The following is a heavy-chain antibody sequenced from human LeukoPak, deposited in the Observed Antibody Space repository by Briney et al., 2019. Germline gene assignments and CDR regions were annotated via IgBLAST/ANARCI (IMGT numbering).Heavy chain of an antibody. D-gene: IGHD1-1*01. CDR3: ARLHWNDDAPYFDY. V-gene: IGHV1-3*01. J-gene: IGHJ4*02. Sequence: RFQGRVTITRDTSASTAYMELSSLRSEDTAVYYCARLHWNDDAPYFDYWGQGTLVTVSS.